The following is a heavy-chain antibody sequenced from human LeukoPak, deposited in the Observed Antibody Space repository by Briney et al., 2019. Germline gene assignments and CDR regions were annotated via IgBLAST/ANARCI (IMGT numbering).Heavy chain of an antibody. CDR3: ARSIAVDYFDY. V-gene: IGHV1-2*02. J-gene: IGHJ4*02. CDR1: VYTFTGYY. D-gene: IGHD6-19*01. CDR2: INPNTVGT. Sequence: ASLKGSCKASVYTFTGYYMQWVRQAPGQGLEWIGWINPNTVGTNYAQKIQGTVTMTRDTSISTAYMELSRLRSDDTAVYYCARSIAVDYFDYWGQGTLVIVSS.